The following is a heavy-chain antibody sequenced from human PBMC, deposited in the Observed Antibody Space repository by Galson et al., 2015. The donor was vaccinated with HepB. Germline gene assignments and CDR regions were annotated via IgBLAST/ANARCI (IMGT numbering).Heavy chain of an antibody. V-gene: IGHV3-48*03. Sequence: SLRLSCAASGFTFSSYEINWVRQAPGKGLEWVSYISSSGSTIYYADSVKGRFTISRDNAKNSLYLQMNSLRAEDTAVYYCAKDRPWGFAKMHSMMDYWGQGTLVTVSS. CDR3: AKDRPWGFAKMHSMMDY. D-gene: IGHD2-21*01. CDR2: ISSSGSTI. CDR1: GFTFSSYE. J-gene: IGHJ4*02.